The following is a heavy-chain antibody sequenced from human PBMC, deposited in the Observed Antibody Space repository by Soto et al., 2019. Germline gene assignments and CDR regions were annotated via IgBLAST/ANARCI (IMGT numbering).Heavy chain of an antibody. D-gene: IGHD3-22*01. Sequence: SETLSLTCAVSGGSLSSSNWWSWVRQPPGKALEWLGEIFYSGSTNYNPSLKSRGRISVDTSKNQFSLSLSSVTAEDTAVYYCARTPRLNYYDNGAFYSYWYFDLWGRGTLVTVSS. J-gene: IGHJ2*01. V-gene: IGHV4-4*02. CDR1: GGSLSSSNW. CDR2: IFYSGST. CDR3: ARTPRLNYYDNGAFYSYWYFDL.